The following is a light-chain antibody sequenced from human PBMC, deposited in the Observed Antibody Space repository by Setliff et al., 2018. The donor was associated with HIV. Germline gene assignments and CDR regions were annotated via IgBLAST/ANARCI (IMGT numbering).Light chain of an antibody. CDR3: QQYYSTPFT. Sequence: DIVMTQSPDSLAVSLGERATINCKSSQSVLYSGNNKNYLAWYQQKAGQPPKVLIYWASTRQSGVPDRFSGSGSGTGFTLTISSLQAEDVTVYYCQQYYSTPFTFGGGTKVDIK. CDR1: QSVLYSGNNKNY. V-gene: IGKV4-1*01. CDR2: WAS. J-gene: IGKJ4*01.